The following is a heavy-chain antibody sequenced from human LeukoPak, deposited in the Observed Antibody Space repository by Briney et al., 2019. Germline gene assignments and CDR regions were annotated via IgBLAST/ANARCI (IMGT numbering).Heavy chain of an antibody. CDR3: ARSLRGWSSHVHY. CDR1: GYTFSNYG. CDR2: ISANNGNT. Sequence: ASVKVSCKASGYTFSNYGITWVRQAPGQGLEWMGWISANNGNTKYAQIVQGRVTMTTDTTTSTSYMELRSLRSDNTAVYYCARSLRGWSSHVHYWGQGTLVSVSS. J-gene: IGHJ4*02. D-gene: IGHD6-19*01. V-gene: IGHV1-18*01.